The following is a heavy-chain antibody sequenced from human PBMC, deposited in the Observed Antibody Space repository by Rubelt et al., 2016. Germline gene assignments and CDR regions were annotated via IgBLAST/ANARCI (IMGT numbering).Heavy chain of an antibody. V-gene: IGHV1-18*01. Sequence: QGLEWMGWISAYNGNTNYAQKLQGRVTMTTDTSTSTAYMALRSLRSDDTAVYYCARVSRRQNYYYGMDVWGQGTTVTVSS. J-gene: IGHJ6*02. CDR2: ISAYNGNT. CDR3: ARVSRRQNYYYGMDV.